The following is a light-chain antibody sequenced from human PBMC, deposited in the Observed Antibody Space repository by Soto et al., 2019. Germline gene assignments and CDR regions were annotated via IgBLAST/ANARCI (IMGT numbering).Light chain of an antibody. CDR1: QGISSY. CDR2: AAS. CDR3: QQYYSFPRT. V-gene: IGKV1D-8*03. J-gene: IGKJ1*01. Sequence: VIWMTQSPSLLSASTGDRVTISCLMSQGISSYLAWYQQKPGKAPELLIYAASTLQSGVPSRFSGSGSGTAFTLTISCLQSEDFATYYCQQYYSFPRTFGQGTKVEIK.